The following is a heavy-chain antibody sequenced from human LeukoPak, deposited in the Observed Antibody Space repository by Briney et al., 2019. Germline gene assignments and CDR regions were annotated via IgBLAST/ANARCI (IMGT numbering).Heavy chain of an antibody. J-gene: IGHJ4*02. V-gene: IGHV3-13*01. D-gene: IGHD3-22*01. CDR3: ASSHPDSSGYYYFD. CDR2: IGTAGDS. CDR1: GFTFSSYD. Sequence: GGSLRLSCAASGFTFSSYDMHWVRQATGKGLEWVSAIGTAGDSYYPGSVKGRFTISRENAKNSLYLQMNSLRAGDTAVYYCASSHPDSSGYYYFDWGQGTLVTVSS.